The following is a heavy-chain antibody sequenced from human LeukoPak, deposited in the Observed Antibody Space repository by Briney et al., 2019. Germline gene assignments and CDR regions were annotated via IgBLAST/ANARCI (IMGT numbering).Heavy chain of an antibody. V-gene: IGHV1-46*01. CDR1: GYTFTSYY. CDR3: ARAMVRGVTTHNWFDP. CDR2: INPSGGST. Sequence: GASVKVSCKASGYTFTSYYMHWVRQAPGQGLEGMGIINPSGGSTSYAQKFQGRVTMTRDMSTSTVYMELSSLRSEDTAVYYCARAMVRGVTTHNWFDPWGQGTLVTVSS. D-gene: IGHD3-10*01. J-gene: IGHJ5*02.